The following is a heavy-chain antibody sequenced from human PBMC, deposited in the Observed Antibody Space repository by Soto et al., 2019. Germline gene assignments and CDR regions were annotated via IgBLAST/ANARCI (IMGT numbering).Heavy chain of an antibody. D-gene: IGHD6-19*01. CDR2: MSGSGGTT. CDR1: GFTFSSYA. V-gene: IGHV3-23*01. Sequence: GGSLRLSCAASGFTFSSYAISWGRQAPGKGLEWVSIMSGSGGTTFYADSVKGRFTISRADSNNTVYLQMNSLRDEDTALYYCARGTGGSSAWRPLDRWGQGTLVTVSS. J-gene: IGHJ5*02. CDR3: ARGTGGSSAWRPLDR.